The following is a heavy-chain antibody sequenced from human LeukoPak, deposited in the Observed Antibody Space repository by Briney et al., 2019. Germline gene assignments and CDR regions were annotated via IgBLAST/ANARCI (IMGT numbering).Heavy chain of an antibody. CDR1: GYTFTGYQ. CDR2: INANSGGT. J-gene: IGHJ4*02. CDR3: AKSGAWYLERYPVND. V-gene: IGHV1-2*02. Sequence: GASVKVSCKASGYTFTGYQMHWVRQAPGQGLEWMGWINANSGGTNYAQKFQGRVTMTRDTSISTAYMELNRLRSDDTAVYYCAKSGAWYLERYPVNDWGQGTLVTVSS. D-gene: IGHD6-13*01.